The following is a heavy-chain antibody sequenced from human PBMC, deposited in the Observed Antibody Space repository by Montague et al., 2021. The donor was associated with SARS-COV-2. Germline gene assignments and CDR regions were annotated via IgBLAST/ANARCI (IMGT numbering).Heavy chain of an antibody. D-gene: IGHD1-26*01. V-gene: IGHV3-15*01. CDR3: TTGAEYSGSYYVYYYGMDV. CDR1: GFTFSNAW. Sequence: SLRLSCAASGFTFSNAWMSWVRQAPGKGLEWVGRIKSKTDGGTTDYAAPVKGRFTISRDDSKNTLYLQVNSLKTEDTAVYYCTTGAEYSGSYYVYYYGMDVWGQGTTVTVSS. J-gene: IGHJ6*02. CDR2: IKSKTDGGTT.